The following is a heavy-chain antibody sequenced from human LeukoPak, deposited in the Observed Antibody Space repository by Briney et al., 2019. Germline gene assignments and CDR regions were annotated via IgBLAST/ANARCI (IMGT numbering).Heavy chain of an antibody. V-gene: IGHV4-59*12. CDR1: GGSMSNYY. CDR3: ARENYSSGWSHWYFDL. J-gene: IGHJ2*01. CDR2: IYYSGST. D-gene: IGHD6-19*01. Sequence: SETLSLTCTVSGGSMSNYYWSWIRQPPGKGLEWIGYIYYSGSTNYNPSLKSRVTISVDTSKNQFSLQLNSVTPEDTAVYYCARENYSSGWSHWYFDLWGRGTLVTVSS.